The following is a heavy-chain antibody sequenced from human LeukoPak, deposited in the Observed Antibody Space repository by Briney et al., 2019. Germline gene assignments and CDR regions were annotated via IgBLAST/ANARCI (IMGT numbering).Heavy chain of an antibody. D-gene: IGHD1-14*01. V-gene: IGHV4-39*07. CDR1: GGSISSSSYY. Sequence: SETLSLTCTVSGGSISSSSYYWGWLRQPPGKGLEWIGSIYYSGSTYYNPSLKSRVTISVDTSKNQFSLKLSSVTAADTAVYYCARESTGTGFDYWGQGTLVTVSS. J-gene: IGHJ4*02. CDR3: ARESTGTGFDY. CDR2: IYYSGST.